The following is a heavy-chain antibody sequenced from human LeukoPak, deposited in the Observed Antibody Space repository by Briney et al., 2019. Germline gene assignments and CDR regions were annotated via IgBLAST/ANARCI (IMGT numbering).Heavy chain of an antibody. CDR2: IRYDGSNK. CDR3: ARVYSSSIQYYYYYYMDV. V-gene: IGHV3-30*02. J-gene: IGHJ6*03. Sequence: PGGSLRLSCAASGFTFSSYGMHWVRQAPGKGLEWVAFIRYDGSNKYYADSVKGQFTISRDNSKNTLYLQMNSLRAEDTAVYYCARVYSSSIQYYYYYYMDVWGKGTTVTVSS. CDR1: GFTFSSYG. D-gene: IGHD6-13*01.